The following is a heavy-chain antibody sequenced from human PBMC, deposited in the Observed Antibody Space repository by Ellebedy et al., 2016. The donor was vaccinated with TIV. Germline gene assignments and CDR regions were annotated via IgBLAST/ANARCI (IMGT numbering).Heavy chain of an antibody. J-gene: IGHJ6*02. V-gene: IGHV1-18*01. CDR3: ARASIAYYYYGLDV. Sequence: AASVKVSCKASGYIFTSYDINWVRQATGQGLEWLGWVSASNTNTHYVKKFQDRITMTTDTSTSTAYLDLRNLRSDDTAVYYCARASIAYYYYGLDVWGPGTTVTVS. CDR2: VSASNTNT. CDR1: GYIFTSYD. D-gene: IGHD6-6*01.